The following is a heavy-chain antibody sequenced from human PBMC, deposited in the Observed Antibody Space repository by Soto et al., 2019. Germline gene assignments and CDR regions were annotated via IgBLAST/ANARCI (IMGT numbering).Heavy chain of an antibody. CDR2: INHSGST. D-gene: IGHD2-15*01. J-gene: IGHJ5*02. CDR1: GGSFSGYY. Sequence: KPSETLSLTCAVYGGSFSGYYWSWIRQPPGKGLEWIGEINHSGSTNYNPSLKSRVTISVDTSKNQFSLKLSSVTAADTAVYYCARGRVASIGRDGFSGHWFDPWGQGTLVTVSS. CDR3: ARGRVASIGRDGFSGHWFDP. V-gene: IGHV4-34*01.